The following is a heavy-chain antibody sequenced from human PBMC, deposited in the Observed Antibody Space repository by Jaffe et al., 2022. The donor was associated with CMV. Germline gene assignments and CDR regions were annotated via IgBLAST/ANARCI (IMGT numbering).Heavy chain of an antibody. J-gene: IGHJ4*02. CDR1: GYIFSSYA. Sequence: QVQLVQSGAEVKKPGASVKISCKTSGYIFSSYAMHWVRQAPGQRPEWMGWITADNGNTKYSHNFQDRITISADTSASTAYMELSSLTSEDTAVYYCARDLAYMSSWSFGYWGQGTLVTVSS. CDR3: ARDLAYMSSWSFGY. V-gene: IGHV1-3*01. CDR2: ITADNGNT. D-gene: IGHD6-13*01.